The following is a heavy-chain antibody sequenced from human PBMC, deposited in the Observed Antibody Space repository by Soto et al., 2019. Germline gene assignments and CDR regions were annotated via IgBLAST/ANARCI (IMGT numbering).Heavy chain of an antibody. CDR2: IYSSGST. J-gene: IGHJ3*02. CDR1: GGSISGYF. D-gene: IGHD3-22*01. CDR3: ARAYDSNGNHAFDI. V-gene: IGHV4-4*07. Sequence: SETLSLTCTVSGGSISGYFWSWIRQPAGKGLDWIGRIYSSGSTNYNPSLNSRVTMSVDTSKNQFSLKLSSVSAADTAVYYCARAYDSNGNHAFDIWGQGTLVTVSS.